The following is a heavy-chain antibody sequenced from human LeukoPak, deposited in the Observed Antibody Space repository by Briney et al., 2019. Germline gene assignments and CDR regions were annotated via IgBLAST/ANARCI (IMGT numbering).Heavy chain of an antibody. CDR1: GGSISSYY. Sequence: SETLSLTCTVSGGSISSYYWSWIRQPAGKGLEWIGRIYTSGSTNYNPSLKSRVTMSVDTSKNQFSLKLSSVTAADTAVYYCARAGYSGGWYYFDYWGQGTLVTVSS. D-gene: IGHD6-19*01. J-gene: IGHJ4*02. CDR3: ARAGYSGGWYYFDY. CDR2: IYTSGST. V-gene: IGHV4-4*07.